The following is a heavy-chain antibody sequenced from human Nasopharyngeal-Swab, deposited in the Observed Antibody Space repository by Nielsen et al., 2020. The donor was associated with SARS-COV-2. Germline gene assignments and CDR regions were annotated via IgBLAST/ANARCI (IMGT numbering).Heavy chain of an antibody. CDR1: GFTVSSNY. V-gene: IGHV3-53*01. J-gene: IGHJ3*02. Sequence: GESLKISCAASGFTVSSNYMSWVRQAPGKGLEWVSVIYSGGSTYYADSVKGRFTISRDNAKNSLYLQMNSLRAEDTAVYYCARPRGYSYGYGDDAFDIWGQGTMVTVSS. CDR2: IYSGGST. CDR3: ARPRGYSYGYGDDAFDI. D-gene: IGHD5-18*01.